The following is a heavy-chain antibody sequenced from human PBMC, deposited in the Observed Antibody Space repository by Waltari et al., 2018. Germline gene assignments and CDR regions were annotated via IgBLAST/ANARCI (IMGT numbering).Heavy chain of an antibody. J-gene: IGHJ4*02. CDR3: ASGGQQLVYYFDY. CDR1: GGSISSGSYY. V-gene: IGHV4-61*09. CDR2: IYTSGST. D-gene: IGHD6-13*01. Sequence: QVQLQESGPGLVKPSQTLSLTCTVSGGSISSGSYYWSWIRQPAGKGLEWIGYIYTSGSTNYNPSLKSRVTISVDTSKNQFSLKLSSVTAADTAVYYCASGGQQLVYYFDYWGQGTLVTVSS.